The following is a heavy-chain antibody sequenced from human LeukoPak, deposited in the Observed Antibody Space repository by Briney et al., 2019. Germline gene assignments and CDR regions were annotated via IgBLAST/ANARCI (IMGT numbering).Heavy chain of an antibody. D-gene: IGHD5-24*01. Sequence: KNGESLKISCKGSGSSFTSYWIGWVRQLPGKGLEWLGIIYPGDSDTRYSPSFQGQVTISADKSISTASLQWSSLKASDTAMYYCASLGGYNSWDYWGQGTLVTVSS. CDR3: ASLGGYNSWDY. J-gene: IGHJ4*02. CDR1: GSSFTSYW. V-gene: IGHV5-51*01. CDR2: IYPGDSDT.